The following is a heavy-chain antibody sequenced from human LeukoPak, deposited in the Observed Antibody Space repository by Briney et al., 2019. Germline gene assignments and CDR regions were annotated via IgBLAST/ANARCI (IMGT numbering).Heavy chain of an antibody. Sequence: SETLSLTCTVSGGSISSYYWSWIRQPPGKGLEWIGYIYYSGSTNYNPSLKSRVTISVDTSKNQFSLKLSSVTAADTAVYYCARDRSYYAYWGQGTLVTVS. CDR1: GGSISSYY. V-gene: IGHV4-59*01. CDR2: IYYSGST. CDR3: ARDRSYYAY. J-gene: IGHJ4*02.